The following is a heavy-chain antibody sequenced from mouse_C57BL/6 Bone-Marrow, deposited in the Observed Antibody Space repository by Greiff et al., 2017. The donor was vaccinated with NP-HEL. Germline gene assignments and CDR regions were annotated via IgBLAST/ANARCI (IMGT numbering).Heavy chain of an antibody. V-gene: IGHV5-17*01. CDR2: ISSGSSTI. D-gene: IGHD2-10*02. CDR1: GFTFSDYG. Sequence: EVMLVESGGGLVKPGGSLKLSCAASGFTFSDYGMHWVRQAPEKGLEWVAYISSGSSTIYYADTVKGRVTISRDNAKNTLFLQMTSLRSEDTAMYYCARGRYGNYYFDYWGQGTTLTVSS. J-gene: IGHJ2*01. CDR3: ARGRYGNYYFDY.